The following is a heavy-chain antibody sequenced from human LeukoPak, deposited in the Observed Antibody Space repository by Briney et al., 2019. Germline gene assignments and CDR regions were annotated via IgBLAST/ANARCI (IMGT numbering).Heavy chain of an antibody. D-gene: IGHD2-2*01. Sequence: SETLSLACTVSGGSISSSSYYWGWIRQPPGKGLEWIGSIYYSGSTYYNPSLKSRVTISVDTSKNQFSLKLSSVTAADTAVYYCARVSQLLDNWFDPWGQGTLVTVSS. J-gene: IGHJ5*02. CDR3: ARVSQLLDNWFDP. V-gene: IGHV4-39*07. CDR1: GGSISSSSYY. CDR2: IYYSGST.